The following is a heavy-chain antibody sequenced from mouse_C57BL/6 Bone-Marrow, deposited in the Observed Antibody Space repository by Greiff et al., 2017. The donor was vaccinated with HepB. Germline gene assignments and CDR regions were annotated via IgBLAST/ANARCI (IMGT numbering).Heavy chain of an antibody. V-gene: IGHV3-6*01. CDR3: ALLLRYWYAMDY. Sequence: EVKLQESGPGLVKPSQSLSLTCSVTGYSITSGYYWNWIRQFPGNKLEWMGYISYDGSNNYNPSLKNRISITRDTSKNQFFLKLNSVTTEDTATYYCALLLRYWYAMDYWGQGTSVTVSS. D-gene: IGHD1-1*01. CDR1: GYSITSGYY. J-gene: IGHJ4*01. CDR2: ISYDGSN.